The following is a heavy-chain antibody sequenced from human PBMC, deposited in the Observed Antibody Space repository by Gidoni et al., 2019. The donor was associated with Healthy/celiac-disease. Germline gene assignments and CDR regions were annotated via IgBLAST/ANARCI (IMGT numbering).Heavy chain of an antibody. CDR3: ARERRGDYVSVYYGMDV. CDR2: ISYDGSNK. CDR1: GFTFSSYA. D-gene: IGHD4-17*01. Sequence: QVQLVESGGGVVQPGRSLRLSCAASGFTFSSYAMHWVRQAPGKGLEWVAVISYDGSNKYYADSVKGRFTISRDNSKNTLYLQMNSLRAEDTAVYYCARERRGDYVSVYYGMDVWGQGTTVTVSS. J-gene: IGHJ6*02. V-gene: IGHV3-30-3*01.